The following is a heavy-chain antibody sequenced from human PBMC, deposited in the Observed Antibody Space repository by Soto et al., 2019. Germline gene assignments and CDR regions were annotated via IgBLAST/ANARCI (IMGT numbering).Heavy chain of an antibody. CDR1: GFTFSSYG. CDR2: ISYDGSNK. D-gene: IGHD3-22*01. V-gene: IGHV3-30*18. J-gene: IGHJ4*02. CDR3: AKDRRDYYDSSGYYEPTDY. Sequence: PGGSLRLSSAASGFTFSSYGMHWVRQAPGKGLEWVAVISYDGSNKYYADAVKGRFTISRDNSKNTLYLQMNSLRAEDTAVYYCAKDRRDYYDSSGYYEPTDYWGQGTLVTVSS.